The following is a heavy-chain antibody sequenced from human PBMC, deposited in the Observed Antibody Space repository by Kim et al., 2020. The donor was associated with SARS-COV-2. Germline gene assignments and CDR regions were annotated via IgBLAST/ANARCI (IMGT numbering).Heavy chain of an antibody. J-gene: IGHJ3*02. D-gene: IGHD3-3*01. CDR3: ARTLSHYDFWSAYYKADGFDI. CDR2: IYPGDDDT. Sequence: GESLKISCKGYGYSFSDYWIGWVRQMPGSGLEWIGIIYPGDDDTRYSPSFQGQVTISADTSISTAYSQWSSLKASDTAMYYCARTLSHYDFWSAYYKADGFDIWGQGTMVTVSS. CDR1: GYSFSDYW. V-gene: IGHV5-51*01.